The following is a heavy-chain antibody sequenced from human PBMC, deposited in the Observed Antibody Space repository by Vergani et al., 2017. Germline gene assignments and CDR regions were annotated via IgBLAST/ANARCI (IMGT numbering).Heavy chain of an antibody. V-gene: IGHV4-61*02. CDR2: IHTGGST. D-gene: IGHD2-15*01. CDR3: ARSRPYFTSGSCPAI. J-gene: IGHJ4*02. CDR1: GESIRSGSHY. Sequence: QVKLQESGPGLLKPSQTLSLTCTVSGESIRSGSHYWSWIRQPAGKGPEWIGHIHTGGSTDLNPSFKSGVYISVDTAKSQFSLKLNSVTVADTAVYYCARSRPYFTSGSCPAIWGQGTLVTVSS.